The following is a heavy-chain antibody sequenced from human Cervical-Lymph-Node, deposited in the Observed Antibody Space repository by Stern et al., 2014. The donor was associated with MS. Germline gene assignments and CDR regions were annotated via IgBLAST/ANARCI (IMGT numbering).Heavy chain of an antibody. J-gene: IGHJ4*02. CDR1: GFTFAYYS. V-gene: IGHV3-74*02. CDR2: INTDGSSP. D-gene: IGHD6-13*01. Sequence: VQLEESGGGLVQPGGSLRLSCAASGFTFAYYSMHWVRQVPGKGLVWVSRINTDGSSPRYADSVKGRFTISRDNAKNMLYLEMNSLRAEDTAVYYCSGSNWYFFDYWGQGTLVTVSS. CDR3: SGSNWYFFDY.